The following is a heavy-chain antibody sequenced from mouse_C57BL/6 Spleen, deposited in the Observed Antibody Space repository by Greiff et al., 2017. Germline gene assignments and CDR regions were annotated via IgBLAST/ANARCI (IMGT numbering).Heavy chain of an antibody. CDR1: GYAFSSSW. CDR2: IYPGDGDT. V-gene: IGHV1-82*01. J-gene: IGHJ2*01. D-gene: IGHD2-4*01. Sequence: VQLQQSGPELVKPGASVKISCKASGYAFSSSWMNWVKQRPGKGLEWIGRIYPGDGDTNYNGKFKGKATLTADKSSSTAYMQLSSLTSEDSAVYFCAREGYDYDDEVDYWGQGTTLTVSS. CDR3: AREGYDYDDEVDY.